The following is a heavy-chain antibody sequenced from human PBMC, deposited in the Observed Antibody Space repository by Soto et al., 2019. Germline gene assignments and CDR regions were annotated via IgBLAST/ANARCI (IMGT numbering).Heavy chain of an antibody. CDR3: ARDAYYGSRILL. V-gene: IGHV3-48*02. CDR1: AFTFNSYS. J-gene: IGHJ4*02. Sequence: EVQLVESGGGLVQPGGSLRLSCADSAFTFNSYSMNWVRHAPGKGLEWVSYISSSSSTIYYADSVKGRFTISRDNAKNSLYLQMNSLRDEDTAVYYCARDAYYGSRILLWGQGTLVTVSS. CDR2: ISSSSSTI. D-gene: IGHD3-10*01.